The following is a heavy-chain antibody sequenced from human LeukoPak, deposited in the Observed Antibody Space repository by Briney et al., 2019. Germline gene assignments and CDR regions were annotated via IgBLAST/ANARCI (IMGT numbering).Heavy chain of an antibody. J-gene: IGHJ4*02. Sequence: PSETLSLTCAVYGGSFSGYYWSWIRQPPGKGLEWIGEINHSGSTYYNPSLKSRVTISVDTSKNQFSLKLSSVTAADTAVYYCARTLRPTTVVTFDYWGQGTLVTVSS. CDR2: INHSGST. CDR1: GGSFSGYY. V-gene: IGHV4-34*01. CDR3: ARTLRPTTVVTFDY. D-gene: IGHD4-23*01.